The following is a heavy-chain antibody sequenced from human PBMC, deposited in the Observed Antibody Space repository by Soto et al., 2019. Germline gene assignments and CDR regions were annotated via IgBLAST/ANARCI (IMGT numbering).Heavy chain of an antibody. D-gene: IGHD2-2*01. V-gene: IGHV3-23*05. Sequence: QPGGSLRLSCAASGFPFSTSGILWLRQPPGEGLEWVSAIGPTANTNYRDSVKGRFTISRDNSRNTVFLQMSALRPEDTALYYCAIARHCSSAACPAAEWGQGTLVTVSS. CDR1: GFPFSTSG. CDR3: AIARHCSSAACPAAE. CDR2: IGPTANT. J-gene: IGHJ4*02.